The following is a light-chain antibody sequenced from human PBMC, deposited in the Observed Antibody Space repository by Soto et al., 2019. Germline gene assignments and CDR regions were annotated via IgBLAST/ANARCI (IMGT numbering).Light chain of an antibody. J-gene: IGLJ1*01. CDR2: SNS. CDR1: SSNIGSST. Sequence: QSVLTQPPSASGTPGQRVTISCSGSSSNIGSSTVNWYQQLPGTAPKSLIYSNSQRPSGVPDRFSGSKSGTSASLVISGLQSEDGADYYCAAWDDTLTDYVFGTGTKSPS. CDR3: AAWDDTLTDYV. V-gene: IGLV1-44*01.